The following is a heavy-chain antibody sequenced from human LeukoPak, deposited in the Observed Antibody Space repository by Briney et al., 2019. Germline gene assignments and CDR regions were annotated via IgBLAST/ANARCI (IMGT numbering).Heavy chain of an antibody. CDR1: GGSISSGSYY. CDR3: AREAAAGSWT. Sequence: PSETLSLTCTVSGGSISSGSYYWSWIRQPAGKGLEWIGRIYTSGSTYYNPSLKSRVTISVDTSKNQFSLKLSSVTAADTAVYYCAREAAAGSWTWGQGTLVTVSS. J-gene: IGHJ5*02. CDR2: IYTSGST. V-gene: IGHV4-61*02. D-gene: IGHD6-13*01.